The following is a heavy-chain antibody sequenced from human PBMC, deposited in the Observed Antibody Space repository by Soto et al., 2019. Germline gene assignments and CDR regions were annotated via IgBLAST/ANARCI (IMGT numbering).Heavy chain of an antibody. Sequence: QVQLVQSGAEVKKPGSSVKVSCKASGGTFSSYTMSWVRQAPGQGLEWMGRIIPILGIANYAQKFQGRVTITADKSTSTAYMELSSLRAEDTAVYYCARDSSQRDFDYWGQGTLVTVSS. D-gene: IGHD6-19*01. J-gene: IGHJ4*02. CDR3: ARDSSQRDFDY. CDR2: IIPILGIA. CDR1: GGTFSSYT. V-gene: IGHV1-69*08.